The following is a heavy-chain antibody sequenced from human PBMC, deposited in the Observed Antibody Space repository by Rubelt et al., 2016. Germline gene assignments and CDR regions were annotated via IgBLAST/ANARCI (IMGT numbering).Heavy chain of an antibody. CDR2: LYAGS. CDR3: AREPATGNDNAFDV. J-gene: IGHJ3*01. V-gene: IGHV3-23*03. Sequence: ESGGGLVQPGGSLRLSCAVSGFTFSSYAMTWVRQAPGKGLEWVSLLYAGSTSYRAVYADSVQGRFTISRDTSKNTVFLQMNNLRSEDTAVYYCAREPATGNDNAFDVCGQGTMVTVSS. D-gene: IGHD1-1*01. CDR1: GFTFSSYA.